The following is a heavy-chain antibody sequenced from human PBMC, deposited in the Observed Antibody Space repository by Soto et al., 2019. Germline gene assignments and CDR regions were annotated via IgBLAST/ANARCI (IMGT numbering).Heavy chain of an antibody. CDR1: GGSISSNYYY. J-gene: IGHJ4*02. D-gene: IGHD3-22*01. CDR2: IYYSGST. Sequence: PSETLSLTCTVSGGSISSNYYYWGWIRQPPEKGLEWIGSIYYSGSTFYNPSLKSRVTISVDTSKNQFSLKLSSVTAADTAVYYCARGGIYDSSGYSHYWGQGTLVTVSS. V-gene: IGHV4-39*01. CDR3: ARGGIYDSSGYSHY.